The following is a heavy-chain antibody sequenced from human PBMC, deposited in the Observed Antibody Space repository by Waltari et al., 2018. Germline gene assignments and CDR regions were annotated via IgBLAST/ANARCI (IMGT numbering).Heavy chain of an antibody. V-gene: IGHV4-39*07. J-gene: IGHJ4*02. D-gene: IGHD4-17*01. Sequence: QLQLQESGPGLVKPSETLSLTCTVSGGSISSSSYYWGWIRQPPGKGLEWIGSIYYSGSTYYNPSLKSRVTISVDTSKNQFSLKLSSVTAADTAVYYCAREGQGGDYYSRFVDYWGQGTLVTVSS. CDR3: AREGQGGDYYSRFVDY. CDR2: IYYSGST. CDR1: GGSISSSSYY.